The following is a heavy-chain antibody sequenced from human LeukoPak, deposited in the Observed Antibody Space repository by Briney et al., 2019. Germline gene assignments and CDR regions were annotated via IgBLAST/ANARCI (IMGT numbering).Heavy chain of an antibody. D-gene: IGHD1-26*01. V-gene: IGHV3-21*01. CDR3: ARDWDDYYYYYMDV. CDR2: ISGSGGNI. J-gene: IGHJ6*03. CDR1: GFTFNNYA. Sequence: GSLRLSCAASGFTFNNYAMSWVRQAPGKGLEWVSAISGSGGNIYYADSVKGRFTISRDNAKNSLYLQMNSLRAEDTAVYYCARDWDDYYYYYMDVWGKGTTVTVSS.